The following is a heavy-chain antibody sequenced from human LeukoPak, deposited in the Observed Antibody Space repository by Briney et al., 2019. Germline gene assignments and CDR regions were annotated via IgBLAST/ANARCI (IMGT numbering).Heavy chain of an antibody. D-gene: IGHD2-21*02. CDR1: GGSISSSSYY. J-gene: IGHJ2*01. CDR3: ARINQNCGGVCYFYWYFDL. CDR2: VYYSGST. V-gene: IGHV4-39*01. Sequence: SETLSLTCTVSGGSISSSSYYWGWIRQPPGKGLEWIGSVYYSGSTYYNPSLKSRVTISVDTSKNQFSLKLSSVTAADTAVYYCARINQNCGGVCYFYWYFDLWGRGTLVTVSS.